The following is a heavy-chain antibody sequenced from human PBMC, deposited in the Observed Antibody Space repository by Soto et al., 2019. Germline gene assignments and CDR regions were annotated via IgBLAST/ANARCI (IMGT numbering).Heavy chain of an antibody. Sequence: EAQLVESGGGLVQPGRSLRLSCATSGFTFENHAIHWVRQVPGKGLEWVSGISWDSASIDYADSVKGRFTVSRDNAAKSVHLQINSVRPEDSALYYCVKAMSPGSVWFEAFDGWGQGSLVIVSS. J-gene: IGHJ4*02. CDR1: GFTFENHA. CDR3: VKAMSPGSVWFEAFDG. CDR2: ISWDSASI. D-gene: IGHD6-19*01. V-gene: IGHV3-9*01.